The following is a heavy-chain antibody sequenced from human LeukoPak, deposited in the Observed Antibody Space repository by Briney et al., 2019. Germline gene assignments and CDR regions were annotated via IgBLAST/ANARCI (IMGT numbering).Heavy chain of an antibody. CDR1: GFTFSRHW. CDR2: INSDGSSI. V-gene: IGHV3-74*01. J-gene: IGHJ4*02. D-gene: IGHD3-16*01. CDR3: ANKLLG. Sequence: GGSLRLSCAASGFTFSRHWMHWVRQVPGKGLVWVSRINSDGSSISYADSVKGRFTISRDNSKNTLYLQMNSLRAEDTAVYYCANKLLGWGQGTLLTVAS.